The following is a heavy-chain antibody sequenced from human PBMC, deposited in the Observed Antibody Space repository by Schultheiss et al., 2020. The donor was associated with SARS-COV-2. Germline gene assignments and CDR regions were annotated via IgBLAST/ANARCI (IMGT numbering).Heavy chain of an antibody. CDR3: TRGPVTNCAGADCLPRF. V-gene: IGHV4-34*01. Sequence: SQTLSLTCAVYGGSFSGYYWSWIRQPPGKGLEWIGEINHSGSTNYNPSLKSRVTISVDTSKNQFSLKLSSVTAADTAVYYCTRGPVTNCAGADCLPRFWGQGTLVTVSS. CDR2: INHSGST. J-gene: IGHJ1*01. D-gene: IGHD2-21*02. CDR1: GGSFSGYY.